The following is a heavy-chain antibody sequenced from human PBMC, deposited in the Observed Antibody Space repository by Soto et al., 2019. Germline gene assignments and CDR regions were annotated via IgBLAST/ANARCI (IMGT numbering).Heavy chain of an antibody. CDR1: GGTFSSYA. CDR2: IIPIFGTA. J-gene: IGHJ6*02. CDR3: TGAVAGTGHYYYYGMDV. Sequence: SVKVSCKASGGTFSSYAISWVRQAPGQGLEWMGGIIPIFGTANYAQRFQGRVTITADKSTSTAYMELSSLRSEDTAVYYCTGAVAGTGHYYYYGMDVWGQGTTVTVSS. V-gene: IGHV1-69*06. D-gene: IGHD6-19*01.